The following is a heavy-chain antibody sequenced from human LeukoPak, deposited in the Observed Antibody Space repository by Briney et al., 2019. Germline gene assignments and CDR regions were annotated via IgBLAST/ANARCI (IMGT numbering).Heavy chain of an antibody. CDR3: ARDRETYSNNWFDP. D-gene: IGHD2-15*01. CDR1: GFTFSSYW. J-gene: IGHJ5*02. CDR2: IKQDGSEK. Sequence: GGSLRLSCAASGFTFSSYWMSWVRQAPGKGLEWVANIKQDGSEKCYVDSVKGRFTISRDNAKNSLYLQMNSLRAEDTAVYYCARDRETYSNNWFDPWGQGTLVTVSS. V-gene: IGHV3-7*01.